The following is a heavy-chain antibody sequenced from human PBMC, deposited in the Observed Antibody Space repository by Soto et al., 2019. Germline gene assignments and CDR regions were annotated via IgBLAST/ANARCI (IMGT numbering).Heavy chain of an antibody. J-gene: IGHJ3*02. CDR3: ARDPGYCSSTSCRPDAFDI. CDR1: GFTFSSYG. D-gene: IGHD2-2*03. V-gene: IGHV3-33*01. CDR2: IWYDGSNK. Sequence: QVQLVESGGGVVQPGRSLRLSCAASGFTFSSYGMHWVRQAPGKGLEWVAVIWYDGSNKYYADSVKGRFTISRDNSKNTLYLQMHSVRAEDTAVYYCARDPGYCSSTSCRPDAFDIWGQGTMVTVSS.